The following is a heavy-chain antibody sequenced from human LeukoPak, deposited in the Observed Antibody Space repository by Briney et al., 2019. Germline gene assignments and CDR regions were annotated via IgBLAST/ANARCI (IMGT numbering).Heavy chain of an antibody. CDR2: ISYDGSNK. D-gene: IGHD3-10*01. CDR3: AKDSGLRWFGEFDY. CDR1: GFTFSSYG. Sequence: GGSLRLSCAASGFTFSSYGMHWVRQAPGKGLEWVAVISYDGSNKYYADSVKGRFTISRDNSKNTLYLQMNSLRAEDKAVYYCAKDSGLRWFGEFDYWGQGTLVTVSS. J-gene: IGHJ4*02. V-gene: IGHV3-30*18.